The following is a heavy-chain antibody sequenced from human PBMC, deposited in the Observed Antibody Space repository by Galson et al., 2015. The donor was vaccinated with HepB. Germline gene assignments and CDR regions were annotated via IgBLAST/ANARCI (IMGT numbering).Heavy chain of an antibody. CDR2: ISYDGSNK. CDR3: ANSHQLHSSGWSDAFDI. J-gene: IGHJ3*02. V-gene: IGHV3-30*04. D-gene: IGHD6-19*01. Sequence: SLRLSCAASGFTFSSYAMHWVRQAPGKGLEWVAVISYDGSNKYYADSVKGRFTISRGNSKNTLYLQMNSLRAEDTAVYYCANSHQLHSSGWSDAFDIWGQGTMVTVSS. CDR1: GFTFSSYA.